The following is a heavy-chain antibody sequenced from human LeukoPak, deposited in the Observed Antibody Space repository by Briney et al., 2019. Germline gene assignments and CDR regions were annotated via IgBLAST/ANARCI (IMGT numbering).Heavy chain of an antibody. V-gene: IGHV1-69*02. CDR1: GGTFSSYT. D-gene: IGHD3-22*01. CDR3: VGEAYYDGSASYYFDY. CDR2: IIPILGIA. J-gene: IGHJ4*02. Sequence: SVKVSCKASGGTFSSYTISWVRQAPGQGLEWMGRIIPILGIANYAQKFQGRVTITADKSTSTAYMELSSLRSEDTAVYYCVGEAYYDGSASYYFDYWGQGTLVTVSS.